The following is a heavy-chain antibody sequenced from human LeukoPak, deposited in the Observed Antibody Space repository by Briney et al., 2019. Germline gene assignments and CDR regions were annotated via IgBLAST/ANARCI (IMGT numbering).Heavy chain of an antibody. CDR3: AKASDYGDFWYFGL. J-gene: IGHJ2*01. Sequence: GGSLRLSCAASGFTFSSYAMHWVRQAPGKGLQWVAVIWYGGSSKYYADSVKGRFTISRDNSETTLYLQMNTLRAEDTALYYCAKASDYGDFWYFGLWGRGTQVTVSS. V-gene: IGHV3-33*06. CDR2: IWYGGSSK. D-gene: IGHD4-17*01. CDR1: GFTFSSYA.